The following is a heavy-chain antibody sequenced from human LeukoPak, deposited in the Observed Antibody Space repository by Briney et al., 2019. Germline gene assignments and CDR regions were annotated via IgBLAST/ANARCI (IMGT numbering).Heavy chain of an antibody. CDR3: ARSNYYGSGSYYNADY. CDR1: GGTFGSYA. D-gene: IGHD3-10*01. V-gene: IGHV1-69*13. CDR2: IIPIFGTA. Sequence: SVKVSCKASGGTFGSYAISWVRQAPGQGLEWMGGIIPIFGTANYAQKFQGRVTITADESTSTAYMELSSLRSEDTAVYYCARSNYYGSGSYYNADYWGQGTLVTVSS. J-gene: IGHJ4*02.